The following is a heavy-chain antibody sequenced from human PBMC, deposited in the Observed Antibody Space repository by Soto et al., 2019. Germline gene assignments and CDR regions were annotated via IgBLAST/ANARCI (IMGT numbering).Heavy chain of an antibody. J-gene: IGHJ5*02. V-gene: IGHV1-3*01. CDR1: GYTFTSYA. Sequence: ASVKVSCKASGYTFTSYAMHWVRQAPGQRLEWMGWINAGNGNTKYSQKFQGRVTITRDTSASTAYMELSSLRSEDTAVYYCATELTSGSWFDPWGQGTLVTVSS. D-gene: IGHD2-2*01. CDR2: INAGNGNT. CDR3: ATELTSGSWFDP.